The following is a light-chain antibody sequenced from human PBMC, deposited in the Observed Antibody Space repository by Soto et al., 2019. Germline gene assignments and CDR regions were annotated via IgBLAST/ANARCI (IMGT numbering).Light chain of an antibody. CDR2: GNN. Sequence: QSVLTQPPSVSGAPGQRVTMSCTGSSSNIGAGYGVHWYQQVPGTAPKLLIYGNNNQPSGVPDRFSGSKSGTSASLAITGLQAEDEADYYCQSYDSSLSRRVFGTGTKLTVL. CDR3: QSYDSSLSRRV. V-gene: IGLV1-40*01. J-gene: IGLJ1*01. CDR1: SSNIGAGYG.